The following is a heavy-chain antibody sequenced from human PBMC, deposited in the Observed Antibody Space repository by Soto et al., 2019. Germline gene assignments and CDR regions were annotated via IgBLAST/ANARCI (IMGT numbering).Heavy chain of an antibody. Sequence: QVQLVESGGGVVRPGTSLRLSCEGSGFSFSDYGMNWVRQAPGKGLEWVAVIWYDGSVRRYADSVKGRFTISRDISKNTLYLQMNSLRVVDTAVYFCARGGKWELLLRLWGQGTLVTVSS. J-gene: IGHJ4*02. CDR1: GFSFSDYG. CDR2: IWYDGSVR. CDR3: ARGGKWELLLRL. V-gene: IGHV3-33*01. D-gene: IGHD1-26*01.